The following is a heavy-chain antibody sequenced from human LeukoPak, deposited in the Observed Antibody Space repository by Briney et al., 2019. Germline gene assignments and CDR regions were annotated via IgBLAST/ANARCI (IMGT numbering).Heavy chain of an antibody. Sequence: ASVKVSCKASGYTFTSYDINWLRQATGQRLEWMGWMNPNSGNTGYAQKFQGRVTMTRNTSISTAYMELSSLRSEDTAVYYCASNMIVVVHDAFDIWGQGTMVTVSS. CDR2: MNPNSGNT. V-gene: IGHV1-8*01. CDR1: GYTFTSYD. J-gene: IGHJ3*02. CDR3: ASNMIVVVHDAFDI. D-gene: IGHD3-22*01.